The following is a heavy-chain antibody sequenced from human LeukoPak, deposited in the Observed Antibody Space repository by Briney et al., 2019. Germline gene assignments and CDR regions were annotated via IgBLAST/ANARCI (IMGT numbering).Heavy chain of an antibody. D-gene: IGHD3-16*01. V-gene: IGHV3-66*01. J-gene: IGHJ4*02. CDR2: IYSGGST. CDR1: GFTVSSNY. Sequence: QSGGSLRLSCAASGFTVSSNYMSWVRQAPGKGLEWVSVIYSGGSTYYADSVKGRFTISRDNSKNTLYLQMNSLRAEDTAVYYYAAWGGREDDQFDYWGQGTLVTVSS. CDR3: AAWGGREDDQFDY.